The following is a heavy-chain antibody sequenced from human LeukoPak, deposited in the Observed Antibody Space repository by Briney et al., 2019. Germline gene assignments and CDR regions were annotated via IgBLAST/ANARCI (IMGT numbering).Heavy chain of an antibody. D-gene: IGHD3-9*01. Sequence: SETLSLTCTVSGGSISSSSYCWGWIRQPPGKGLEWIGSIYYSGSTYYNPSLKSRVTISVDTSKNQFSLKLSSVTAADTAVYYCATGRSIRYFDYWGQGTLLTVSS. CDR3: ATGRSIRYFDY. CDR1: GGSISSSSYC. V-gene: IGHV4-39*01. CDR2: IYYSGST. J-gene: IGHJ4*02.